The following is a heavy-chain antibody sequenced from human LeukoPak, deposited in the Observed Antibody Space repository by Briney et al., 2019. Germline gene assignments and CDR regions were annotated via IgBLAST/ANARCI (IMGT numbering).Heavy chain of an antibody. CDR2: INWNGGST. CDR1: GFTFDDYG. J-gene: IGHJ6*02. CDR3: ARDQMGVLLWFGDHFSGSYGMDV. Sequence: GGSLRLSCAASGFTFDDYGMSWVRQAPGKGLEWVSGINWNGGSTGYADSVKGRFTISRDNAKNSLYLQMNSLRAEDTALYCCARDQMGVLLWFGDHFSGSYGMDVWGQGTTVTVSS. V-gene: IGHV3-20*04. D-gene: IGHD3-10*01.